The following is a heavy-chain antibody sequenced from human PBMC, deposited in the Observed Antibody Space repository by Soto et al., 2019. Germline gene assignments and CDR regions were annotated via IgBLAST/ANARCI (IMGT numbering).Heavy chain of an antibody. V-gene: IGHV4-59*08. CDR1: GGSITNYY. J-gene: IGHJ4*02. CDR3: ASWWAIKGYFTY. Sequence: QVQLQESGPGLVKPSETLSLTCTVSGGSITNYYWSWFRQPPGKGLEWIGYIYYSGTTNYNPSLKSRVTISVDTSKNQFSLKLSSVTAGDTAVYYCASWWAIKGYFTYWGQGSLVTVSS. D-gene: IGHD2-15*01. CDR2: IYYSGTT.